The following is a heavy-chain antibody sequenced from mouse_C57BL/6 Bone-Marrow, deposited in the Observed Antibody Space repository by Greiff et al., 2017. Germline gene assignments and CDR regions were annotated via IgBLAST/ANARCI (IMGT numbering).Heavy chain of an antibody. CDR2: ISGGGGNT. D-gene: IGHD2-4*01. J-gene: IGHJ3*01. CDR1: GFTFSSYT. V-gene: IGHV5-9*01. CDR3: ARHERLRRGAWFAY. Sequence: EVKLVESGGGLVKPGGSLKLSCAASGFTFSSYTMSWVRRTPEKRLEWVATISGGGGNTYYPDSVKGRFTISRDNAKNTLYLQMSSLRSENTALYYCARHERLRRGAWFAYWGQGTLVTVSA.